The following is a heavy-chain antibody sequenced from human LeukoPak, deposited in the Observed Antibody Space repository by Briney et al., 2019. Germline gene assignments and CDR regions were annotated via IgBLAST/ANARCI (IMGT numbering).Heavy chain of an antibody. J-gene: IGHJ6*03. D-gene: IGHD6-13*01. CDR1: GFTFSIYE. CDR3: ARGGSSWDFHYYFYMDV. V-gene: IGHV3-48*03. Sequence: GGSLRLFCAASGFTFSIYEMNWARQAPGKGLEWVSYISSSGSTIYYADSVKGRFTISRDNAKNSLYLQMNSLRAEDTAVYYCARGGSSWDFHYYFYMDVWGKGTTVTVSS. CDR2: ISSSGSTI.